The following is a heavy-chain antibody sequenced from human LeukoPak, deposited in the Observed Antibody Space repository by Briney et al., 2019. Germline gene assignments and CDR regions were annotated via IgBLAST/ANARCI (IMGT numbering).Heavy chain of an antibody. J-gene: IGHJ3*02. V-gene: IGHV4-30-2*02. CDR1: GGSISSGGYS. Sequence: SQTLSLTCAVSGGSISSGGYSWSWIRQPPGKGLEWIGYIYHSGSTYYNPSLKSRVTISVDRSKNQFSLKLSSVTAADTAVYYCARCSSGYYGRWDAFDIWGQGTMVTVSS. CDR3: ARCSSGYYGRWDAFDI. CDR2: IYHSGST. D-gene: IGHD3-22*01.